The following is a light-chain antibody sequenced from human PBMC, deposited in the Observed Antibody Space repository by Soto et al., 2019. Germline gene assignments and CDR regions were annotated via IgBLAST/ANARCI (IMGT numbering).Light chain of an antibody. CDR1: SSDVGGYNF. J-gene: IGLJ1*01. CDR2: DVT. CDR3: SSYTRSSTHV. Sequence: QSALTQPASVSGSPGQSITISCTGTSSDVGGYNFVSWYHQHPGKVPKLLIYDVTSRPSGVSDRFSGSKSGNTASLTISGLQTEDEGDYYCSSYTRSSTHVFGSGTKLTVL. V-gene: IGLV2-14*03.